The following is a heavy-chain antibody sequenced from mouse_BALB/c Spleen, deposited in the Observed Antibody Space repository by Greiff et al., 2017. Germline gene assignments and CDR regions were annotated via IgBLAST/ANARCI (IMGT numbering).Heavy chain of an antibody. J-gene: IGHJ3*01. Sequence: QVQLQQSGAELAKPGASVKMSCKASGYTFTSCWMHWVKQRPGQGLEWIGYINPSTGYTEYNQKFKDKATLTADKSSSTAYMQLSSLTSEDSAVYYCARGRGFAYWGQGTLVTVSA. V-gene: IGHV1-7*01. CDR3: ARGRGFAY. CDR1: GYTFTSCW. CDR2: INPSTGYT.